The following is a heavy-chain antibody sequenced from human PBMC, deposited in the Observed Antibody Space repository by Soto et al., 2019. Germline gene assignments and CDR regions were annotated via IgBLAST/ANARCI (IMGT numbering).Heavy chain of an antibody. CDR1: GGSISSGGYY. J-gene: IGHJ1*01. Sequence: SETLSLTCTVSGGSISSGGYYWSWIRQHPGKGLEWIGYIYYSGSTYYNPSLKSRVTISVDTSKNQFSLKLSSVTAEDTAVYYCAQGYYDSSVLHWGQGTLVTVSS. CDR3: AQGYYDSSVLH. V-gene: IGHV4-31*03. D-gene: IGHD3-22*01. CDR2: IYYSGST.